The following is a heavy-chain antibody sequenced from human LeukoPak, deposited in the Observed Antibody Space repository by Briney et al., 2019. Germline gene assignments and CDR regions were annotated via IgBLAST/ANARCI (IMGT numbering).Heavy chain of an antibody. CDR1: GFTFSSYW. V-gene: IGHV3-74*01. Sequence: GGSLRLSCAASGFTFSSYWMHWVRQAPGKGLVWVSRINTDGSRTDYADSVKGRFTISRDNAKNTLYLQMNSLRADDTAVYYCAKAWPNSGNYYYDYWGQGTLVTVSP. CDR2: INTDGSRT. CDR3: AKAWPNSGNYYYDY. J-gene: IGHJ4*02. D-gene: IGHD3-22*01.